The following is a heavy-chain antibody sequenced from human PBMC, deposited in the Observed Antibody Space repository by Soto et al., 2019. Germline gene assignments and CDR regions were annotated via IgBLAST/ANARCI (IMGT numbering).Heavy chain of an antibody. CDR1: AFTFSTYT. D-gene: IGHD3-10*01. J-gene: IGHJ3*02. CDR3: ARGGRWFGESYGFDM. CDR2: ISDSSNYI. V-gene: IGHV3-21*01. Sequence: EVQLVESGGGLVQPGGSLRLSCAASAFTFSTYTMNWVRQAPGKGLEWVSSISDSSNYIYYRDSLKGRFTISRDNAKNSLYLQMNSLRVDDTAVYYRARGGRWFGESYGFDMWGQGTMVTVSS.